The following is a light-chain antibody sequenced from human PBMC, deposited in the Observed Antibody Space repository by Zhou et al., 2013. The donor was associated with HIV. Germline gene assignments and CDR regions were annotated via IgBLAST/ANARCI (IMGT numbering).Light chain of an antibody. CDR1: QNISSH. CDR2: AAS. J-gene: IGKJ2*03. V-gene: IGKV1-8*01. CDR3: QQYSSYPPYS. Sequence: AIRITQSPSSISASTGDRVTITCRASQNISSHLAWYQQKPGKAPKLLIYAASTLQSGVPSRFSGSGSGTDFTLTINCPQSEDFATYYCQQYSSYPPYSFGQGTKLEIK.